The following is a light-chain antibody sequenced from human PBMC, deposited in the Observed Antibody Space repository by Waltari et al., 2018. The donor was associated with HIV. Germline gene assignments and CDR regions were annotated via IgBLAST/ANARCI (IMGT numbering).Light chain of an antibody. CDR1: SSDVGGYNY. J-gene: IGLJ2*01. CDR3: SSYAGSSNLRV. Sequence: QSALTQPHSASGSPGQSVTISCTGTSSDVGGYNYVSWYQQHPDKAPKLMIYEVTKRPSGVPDRFSGSKSGNTASLTVSGLQAEDEADYYCSSYAGSSNLRVFGGGTKLTVL. CDR2: EVT. V-gene: IGLV2-8*01.